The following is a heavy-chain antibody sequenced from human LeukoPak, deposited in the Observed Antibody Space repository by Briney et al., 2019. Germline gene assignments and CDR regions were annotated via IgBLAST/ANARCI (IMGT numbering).Heavy chain of an antibody. CDR1: RFTFSSYW. V-gene: IGHV3-7*04. Sequence: PGGSLRLSCAASRFTFSSYWMSWVRQAPGKGLEWVANIKQDGSEKYYVDSVKGRFTISRDNAKNSLYLQMNSLRAEDTAVYYCARGLYRFSYFDYWGQGTLVTVSS. CDR2: IKQDGSEK. D-gene: IGHD3-16*01. J-gene: IGHJ4*02. CDR3: ARGLYRFSYFDY.